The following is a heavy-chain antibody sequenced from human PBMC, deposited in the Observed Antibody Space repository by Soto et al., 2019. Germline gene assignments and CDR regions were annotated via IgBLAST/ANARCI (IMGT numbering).Heavy chain of an antibody. CDR3: AKSYGDWYCFDC. J-gene: IGHJ4*02. CDR2: ISNSGGSR. Sequence: EVQLLESGGGLVQPGGSLRLSCAASGFTFSSYAMSWVRQTPERGLECVSAISNSGGSRDYADSVKGRFTISRDNSKNMVYLQVNSLRAEDTAVYYCAKSYGDWYCFDCWGQGTLVTVSS. CDR1: GFTFSSYA. D-gene: IGHD2-21*01. V-gene: IGHV3-23*01.